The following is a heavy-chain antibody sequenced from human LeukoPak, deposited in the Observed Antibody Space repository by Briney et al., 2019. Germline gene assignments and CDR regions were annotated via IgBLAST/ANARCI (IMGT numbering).Heavy chain of an antibody. CDR3: GGYSFYYFDY. D-gene: IGHD6-25*01. J-gene: IGHJ4*02. Sequence: PSETLSLTCTVPVGSVRSSSYYWGWIRQPPGKGLEWIGSIYYSGSTYYNPSLKSRVTISVDTSKNQFSPKLSSVTAADTSVYFRGGYSFYYFDYWGQGTLVTVSS. CDR2: IYYSGST. CDR1: VGSVRSSSYY. V-gene: IGHV4-39*01.